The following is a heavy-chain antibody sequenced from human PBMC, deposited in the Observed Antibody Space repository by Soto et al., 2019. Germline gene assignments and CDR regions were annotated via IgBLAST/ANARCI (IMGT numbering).Heavy chain of an antibody. D-gene: IGHD2-15*01. J-gene: IGHJ6*03. CDR3: ARVGGYYYYYMDV. V-gene: IGHV3-21*01. CDR1: GFTFSSYS. Sequence: EVQLVESGGGLVKPGGSLRLSCAASGFTFSSYSMNWVRQAPGKGLEWVSSISSSSSYIYYADSVKGRFTISRDNAKNSLYLQMYSLSAEDTAVYYCARVGGYYYYYMDVWGKGTTVTVSS. CDR2: ISSSSSYI.